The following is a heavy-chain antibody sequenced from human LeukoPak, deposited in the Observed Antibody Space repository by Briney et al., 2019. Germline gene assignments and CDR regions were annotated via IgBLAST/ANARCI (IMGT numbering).Heavy chain of an antibody. CDR1: GGSFSGYY. CDR2: INHSGST. V-gene: IGHV4-34*01. D-gene: IGHD1-1*01. CDR3: AREGTAGTNLNWFDP. J-gene: IGHJ5*02. Sequence: SETLSLTCAVYGGSFSGYYWSWIRQPPRKGLEWIGEINHSGSTNYNPSLKSRVTISVDTSKNQFSLKLSSVTAADTAVYYCAREGTAGTNLNWFDPWGQGTLVTVSS.